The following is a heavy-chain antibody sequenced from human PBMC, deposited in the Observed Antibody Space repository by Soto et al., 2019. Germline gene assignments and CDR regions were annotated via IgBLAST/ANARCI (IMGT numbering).Heavy chain of an antibody. V-gene: IGHV3-23*01. CDR3: AKVPPHLGVVITDFDY. CDR1: GFTFSSYA. Sequence: PGGSLRLSCAASGFTFSSYAMSWVRQAPGKGLEWVSAISGSGGSTYYADSVKGRFTISRDNSKNTLYLQMNSLRAEDTAVYYCAKVPPHLGVVITDFDYWGQGPLVTVSS. D-gene: IGHD3-3*01. CDR2: ISGSGGST. J-gene: IGHJ4*02.